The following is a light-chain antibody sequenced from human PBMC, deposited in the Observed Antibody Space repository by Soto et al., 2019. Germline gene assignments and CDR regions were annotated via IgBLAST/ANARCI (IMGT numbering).Light chain of an antibody. Sequence: QSVLTQPPSVSGAPGQRVTISCTGSSSNIGAGYDVHWYQQLPGTAPKLLIYGNSNRPSGAPDRFSGSKSGTSASLAITGLQAEDEADYYCQSYDSSLSWVFGGGTQLTVL. J-gene: IGLJ3*02. CDR2: GNS. V-gene: IGLV1-40*01. CDR3: QSYDSSLSWV. CDR1: SSNIGAGYD.